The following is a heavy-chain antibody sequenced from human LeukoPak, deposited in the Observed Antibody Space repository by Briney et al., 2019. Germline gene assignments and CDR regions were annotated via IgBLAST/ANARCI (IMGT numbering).Heavy chain of an antibody. CDR2: INPSGGGT. CDR3: ARTGDQAFDI. CDR1: GYTFTGYY. D-gene: IGHD7-27*01. V-gene: IGHV1-46*01. Sequence: GASVKVSCKASGYTFTGYYMHWVRQAPGQGLEWMGIINPSGGGTVYAQKFQGRVTMTRDMSTSTVYMELSSLRSDDTAVYYCARTGDQAFDIWGQGTMVTVSS. J-gene: IGHJ3*02.